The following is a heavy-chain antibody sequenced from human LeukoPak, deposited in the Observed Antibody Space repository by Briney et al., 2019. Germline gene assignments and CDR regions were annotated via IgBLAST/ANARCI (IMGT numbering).Heavy chain of an antibody. CDR2: IYSGGST. D-gene: IGHD2-15*01. J-gene: IGHJ4*02. CDR3: ARVLVV. V-gene: IGHV3-66*01. Sequence: PGGSLRLSCAASGFTFTNNALSWFRQAPGKGLEWVSVIYSGGSTYYADSVKGRFTISRDNSKNTLYLQMNSLRAEDTAVYYCARVLVVWGQGTLVTVSS. CDR1: GFTFTNNA.